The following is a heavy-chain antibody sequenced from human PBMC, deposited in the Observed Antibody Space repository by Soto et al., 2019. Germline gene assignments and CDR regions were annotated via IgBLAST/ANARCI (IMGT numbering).Heavy chain of an antibody. CDR1: GYTFTSYG. J-gene: IGHJ5*02. Sequence: QVQLVQSGAEVKKPGASVKVSCKASGYTFTSYGISWVRQAPRQGLEWMGWISAYNGNTNYAQKLQGRVTMTTDTSTSTAYMELKSLRSDDTAVYYCARAPRQYYDSSAKRFDPWGQGTLVTVSS. CDR3: ARAPRQYYDSSAKRFDP. CDR2: ISAYNGNT. D-gene: IGHD3-22*01. V-gene: IGHV1-18*01.